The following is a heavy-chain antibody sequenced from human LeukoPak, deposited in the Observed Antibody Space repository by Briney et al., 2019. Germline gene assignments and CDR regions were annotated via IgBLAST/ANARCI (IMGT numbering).Heavy chain of an antibody. V-gene: IGHV4-34*01. CDR2: INHSGST. CDR1: GGSFSGYY. J-gene: IGHJ3*02. D-gene: IGHD5-12*01. CDR3: ARDSGSDAFDI. Sequence: SETLSLTCAVYGGSFSGYYWNWIRQPPGKGLEWIGEINHSGSTNYNPSLKSRVTVSVDASKNQFSLKLSSVTAADTAVYYCARDSGSDAFDIWGQGTMVTVSS.